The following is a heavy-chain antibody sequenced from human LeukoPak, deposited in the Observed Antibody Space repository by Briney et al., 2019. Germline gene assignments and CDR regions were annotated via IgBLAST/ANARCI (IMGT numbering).Heavy chain of an antibody. CDR3: AKTARKYYYDSSGYLDY. CDR2: ISGSGGST. CDR1: GFTFSSYA. D-gene: IGHD3-22*01. J-gene: IGHJ4*02. Sequence: GGSLRLSCAASGFTFSSYAMSWVRQAPGKGLEWVSAISGSGGSTYYADSVKGRLTISRDNSKNTLYLQMNSLRAEDTAVYYCAKTARKYYYDSSGYLDYWGQGTLVTVSS. V-gene: IGHV3-23*01.